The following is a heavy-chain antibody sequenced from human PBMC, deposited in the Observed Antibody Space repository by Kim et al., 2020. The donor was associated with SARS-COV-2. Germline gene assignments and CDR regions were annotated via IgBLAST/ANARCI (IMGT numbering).Heavy chain of an antibody. D-gene: IGHD6-13*01. J-gene: IGHJ4*02. V-gene: IGHV4-39*01. Sequence: PSLKSRVTISVDTSKNQFSLKLSSVTAADTAVYYCARHSSSSWYRGPLDYWGQGTLVTVSS. CDR3: ARHSSSSWYRGPLDY.